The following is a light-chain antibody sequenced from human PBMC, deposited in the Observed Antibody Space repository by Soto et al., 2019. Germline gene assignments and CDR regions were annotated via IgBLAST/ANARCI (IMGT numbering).Light chain of an antibody. J-gene: IGKJ2*01. CDR1: QTITTY. CDR2: ATS. CDR3: QQSYTTPYT. V-gene: IGKV1-39*01. Sequence: DRVTITCRASQTITTYLHWYQQKPGKAPKLLISATSTLERGVPPRFSGGGSGTDFTLTITSLQPEDFATYYCQQSYTTPYTFGQGTELEIK.